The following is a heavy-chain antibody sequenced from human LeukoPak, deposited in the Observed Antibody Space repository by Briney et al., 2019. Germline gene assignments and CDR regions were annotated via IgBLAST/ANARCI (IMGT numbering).Heavy chain of an antibody. Sequence: KASETLSLTCTVSGGSISSGGYYWSWIRQHPGKGLEWIGYIYYSGSTYYNSSLKSRVTISVDTSKNQFSLKLSSVTAADTAVYYCARGYWVRGVKEPLDYWGQGTLVTVSS. J-gene: IGHJ4*02. V-gene: IGHV4-31*03. CDR2: IYYSGST. CDR1: GGSISSGGYY. CDR3: ARGYWVRGVKEPLDY. D-gene: IGHD3-10*01.